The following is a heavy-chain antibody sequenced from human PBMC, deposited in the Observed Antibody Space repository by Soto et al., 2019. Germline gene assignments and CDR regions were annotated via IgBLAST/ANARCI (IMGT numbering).Heavy chain of an antibody. D-gene: IGHD6-19*01. V-gene: IGHV1-3*01. Sequence: ASVKVSCKASGYTFTSYAMHWVRQAPGQRLEWMGWINAGNGKTKYSQKFQGRVTITRDTSARTAYMELSSLRSEDTAVYYCARALNEWLPFDYWGQGTLVTVSS. J-gene: IGHJ4*02. CDR1: GYTFTSYA. CDR2: INAGNGKT. CDR3: ARALNEWLPFDY.